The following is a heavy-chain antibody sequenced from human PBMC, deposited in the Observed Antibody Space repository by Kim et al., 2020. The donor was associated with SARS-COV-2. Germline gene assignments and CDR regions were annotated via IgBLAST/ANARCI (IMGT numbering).Heavy chain of an antibody. V-gene: IGHV3-11*01. CDR2: ISSSGSTI. J-gene: IGHJ6*03. CDR3: ARDRRNYDFWSGYYRKTYMGV. D-gene: IGHD3-3*01. CDR1: GFTFSDYY. Sequence: GGSLRLSCAASGFTFSDYYMSWIRQAPGKGLEWVSYISSSGSTIYYADSVKGRFTISRDNAKNSLYLQMNSLRAEDTAVYYCARDRRNYDFWSGYYRKTYMGVWGKGTTVTVSS.